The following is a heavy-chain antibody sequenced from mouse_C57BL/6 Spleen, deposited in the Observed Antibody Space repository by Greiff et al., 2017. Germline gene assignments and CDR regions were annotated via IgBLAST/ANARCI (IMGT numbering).Heavy chain of an antibody. CDR2: INYDGSST. CDR3: ARVPDYYGSFYAMDY. CDR1: GFTFSDYY. J-gene: IGHJ4*01. Sequence: EVKLVESEGGLVQPGSSMKLSCTASGFTFSDYYMAWVRPVPEKGLEWVANINYDGSSTYYLDSLKSRFIISRDNAKNILYLQMSSLKSEDTATYYCARVPDYYGSFYAMDYWGQGTSVTVSS. V-gene: IGHV5-16*01. D-gene: IGHD1-1*01.